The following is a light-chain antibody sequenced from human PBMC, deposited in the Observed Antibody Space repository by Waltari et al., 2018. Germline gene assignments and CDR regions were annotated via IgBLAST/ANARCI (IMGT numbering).Light chain of an antibody. CDR2: ENS. CDR1: SIDVGSYDL. V-gene: IGLV2-23*01. Sequence: QSALTQPASVSGSPGQSITISCTAASIDVGSYDLFSWYQQHPGRAPKVIIYENSRRPSGVSSRFSGSKSGNTASLTISGLWAEDEADYYCSSSAGTINVVFGGGTKVTVL. J-gene: IGLJ2*01. CDR3: SSSAGTINVV.